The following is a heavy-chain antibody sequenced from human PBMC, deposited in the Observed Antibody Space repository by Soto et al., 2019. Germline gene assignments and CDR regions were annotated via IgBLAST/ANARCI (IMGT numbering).Heavy chain of an antibody. CDR2: IIPIFGTA. V-gene: IGHV1-69*01. D-gene: IGHD2-2*01. CDR1: GGTFSSYA. J-gene: IGHJ6*02. CDR3: ARAVMVPAAMEYYYYGMDV. Sequence: QVQLVQSGAEVKKPGSSVKVSCKASGGTFSSYAISWVRQAPGHGLEWMGGIIPIFGTANYAQKFQGRVTITADESTSTAYMELSSLRSEDTAVYYCARAVMVPAAMEYYYYGMDVWGQGTTVTVSS.